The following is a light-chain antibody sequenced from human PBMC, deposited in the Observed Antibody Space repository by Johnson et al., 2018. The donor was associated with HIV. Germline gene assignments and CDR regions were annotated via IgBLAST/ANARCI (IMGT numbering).Light chain of an antibody. CDR2: DNN. V-gene: IGLV1-51*01. J-gene: IGLJ1*01. CDR3: ESWDSSLSTGSYV. Sequence: QSVLTQPPSVSAAPGQKVTISCSGSSSNIGNNYVSWYQQFPGTAPKLLIYDNNKRPSGIPDRFSGSKSGTSATLDITGLQTGDDGDYYCESWDSSLSTGSYVCGTGTKVTVL. CDR1: SSNIGNNY.